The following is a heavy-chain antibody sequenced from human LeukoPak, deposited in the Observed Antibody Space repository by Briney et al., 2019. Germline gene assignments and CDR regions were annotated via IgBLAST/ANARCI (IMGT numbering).Heavy chain of an antibody. D-gene: IGHD1-26*01. Sequence: GGSLRLSCAASGFTFSSYSMNWVRQAPGKGLEWVSSISSSSSYIYYADSVKGRFTISRDNAKNSLYLQMNSLRAEDTAVYYCARVTTPLYSGTTGHYFDYWGQGTLVTVSS. CDR1: GFTFSSYS. CDR2: ISSSSSYI. V-gene: IGHV3-21*01. CDR3: ARVTTPLYSGTTGHYFDY. J-gene: IGHJ4*02.